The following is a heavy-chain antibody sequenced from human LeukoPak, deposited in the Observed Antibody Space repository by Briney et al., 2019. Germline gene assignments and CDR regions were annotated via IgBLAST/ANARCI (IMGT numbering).Heavy chain of an antibody. Sequence: RGSLRLSCAASGFTVSSNYMSWVRQAPGKGLEWVSIIYSGGSTYYADSVKDRFTISRDNSKNTLYLQMNSLRAEDTAVYYCARGSYFDYWGQGTLVTVSS. CDR3: ARGSYFDY. CDR2: IYSGGST. V-gene: IGHV3-53*01. J-gene: IGHJ4*02. CDR1: GFTVSSNY.